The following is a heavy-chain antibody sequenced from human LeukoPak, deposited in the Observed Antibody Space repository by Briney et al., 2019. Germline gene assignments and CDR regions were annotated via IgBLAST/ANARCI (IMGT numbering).Heavy chain of an antibody. D-gene: IGHD3-10*01. CDR3: ARLPRSAWFDP. J-gene: IGHJ5*02. CDR2: IYYSGST. V-gene: IGHV4-39*01. Sequence: EWIGSIYYSGSTYYNPSLKSRVTISVDTSKNQFSLKLSSVTAADTAVYYCARLPRSAWFDPWGQGTLVTVSS.